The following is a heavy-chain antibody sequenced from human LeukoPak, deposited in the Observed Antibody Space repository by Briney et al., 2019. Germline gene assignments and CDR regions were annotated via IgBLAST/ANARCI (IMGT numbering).Heavy chain of an antibody. J-gene: IGHJ3*02. V-gene: IGHV1-69*13. CDR1: GGTFSSYA. CDR3: ARDLRGSAGNAFDI. D-gene: IGHD6-13*01. Sequence: ASVKVSCKASGGTFSSYAISWVRQAPGQGLEWMGGIIPIFGTANYAQKFQGRVTITADESTSTAYMELSSLRSEDTAVYYCARDLRGSAGNAFDIWGQGTMVTVSS. CDR2: IIPIFGTA.